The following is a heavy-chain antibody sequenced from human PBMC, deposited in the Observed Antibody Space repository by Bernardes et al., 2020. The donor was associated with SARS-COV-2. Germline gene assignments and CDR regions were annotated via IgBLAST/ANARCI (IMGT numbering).Heavy chain of an antibody. J-gene: IGHJ5*02. V-gene: IGHV2-70*01. D-gene: IGHD6-13*01. CDR2: IDWDDDK. CDR3: ARTTIAAAGTTSGWFDP. Sequence: SGPTLVQPTQTLTLTCPFSGFSLSTSGMCVSWIRQPPGKALEWLALIDWDDDKYYSTSLKTRLTISKDTSKTQVVLTMTNMDPVDTATYYCARTTIAAAGTTSGWFDPWGQGTLVTVSS. CDR1: GFSLSTSGMC.